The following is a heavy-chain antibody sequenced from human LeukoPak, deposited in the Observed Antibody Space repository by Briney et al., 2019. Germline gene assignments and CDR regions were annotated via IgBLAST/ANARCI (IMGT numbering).Heavy chain of an antibody. CDR3: ARWYCGGGSCYSYYYCMDV. J-gene: IGHJ6*02. CDR1: GYTFTSYG. V-gene: IGHV1-18*01. D-gene: IGHD2-15*01. CDR2: ISAYNGNT. Sequence: ASVKVSCKASGYTFTSYGISWVRQAPGQGLEWMGWISAYNGNTNYAQKFQGRVTMTTDSSTSTAYMELRSLRSDDTAVYYCARWYCGGGSCYSYYYCMDVWGQGTTVTV.